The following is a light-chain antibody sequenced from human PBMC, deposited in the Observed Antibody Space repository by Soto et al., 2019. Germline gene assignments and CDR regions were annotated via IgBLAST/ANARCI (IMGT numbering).Light chain of an antibody. CDR3: QQRHSTPLT. V-gene: IGKV1-39*01. Sequence: DIQVIQSPSSLSASVGDRVTITCRASLRIRTYLNWYQQKPGKAPKLLIYGASTLQSGVPSRFSGSGAGTDFTLTISSLEPEDSATYYCQQRHSTPLTFGGGTKLEI. CDR1: LRIRTY. J-gene: IGKJ4*01. CDR2: GAS.